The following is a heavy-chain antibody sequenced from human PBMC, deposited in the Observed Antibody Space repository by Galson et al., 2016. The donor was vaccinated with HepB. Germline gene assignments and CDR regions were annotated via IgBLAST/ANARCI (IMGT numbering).Heavy chain of an antibody. Sequence: SVKVSCKASGGTSSSYAVSWVRQAPGQGLEWMGGIIPISGTANYAQKFQGRVTITADESTNTAYMEMSSLRSEDTAVYYCAIGGRQTSGYSGAFWGQGTLVSISS. J-gene: IGHJ4*02. D-gene: IGHD3-3*01. CDR2: IIPISGTA. CDR1: GGTSSSYA. CDR3: AIGGRQTSGYSGAF. V-gene: IGHV1-69*13.